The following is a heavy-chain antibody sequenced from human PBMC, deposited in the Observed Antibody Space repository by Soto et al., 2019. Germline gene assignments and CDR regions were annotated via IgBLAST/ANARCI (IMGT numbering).Heavy chain of an antibody. CDR1: GFTFSSYG. Sequence: PGGSLRLSCAASGFTFSSYGMHWVRQAPGKGLEWVAVIWYDGSNKYYADSVKGRFTISRDNSKNTLYLQMNSLRAEDTAVYYCARVVRQSRYYYYYGMDVWGQGTTVPVSS. D-gene: IGHD2-15*01. J-gene: IGHJ6*02. CDR2: IWYDGSNK. V-gene: IGHV3-33*01. CDR3: ARVVRQSRYYYYYGMDV.